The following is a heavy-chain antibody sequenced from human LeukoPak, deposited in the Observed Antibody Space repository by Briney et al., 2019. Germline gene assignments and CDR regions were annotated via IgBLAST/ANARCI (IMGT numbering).Heavy chain of an antibody. J-gene: IGHJ6*04. V-gene: IGHV3-48*04. CDR1: GFTFSSYG. CDR3: AELGITMIGGV. D-gene: IGHD3-10*02. CDR2: ISSSGSTI. Sequence: GGSLRLSCAVSGFTFSSYGMHWVRQAPGKGLEWVSYISSSGSTIYYADSVKGRFTISRDNAKNSLYLQMNSLRAEDTAVYYCAELGITMIGGVWGKGTTVTISS.